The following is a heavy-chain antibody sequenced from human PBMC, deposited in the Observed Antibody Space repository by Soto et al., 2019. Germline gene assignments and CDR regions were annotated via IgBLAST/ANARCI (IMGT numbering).Heavy chain of an antibody. CDR1: GFTFSTW. Sequence: EVQLVESGGGLVQPGGSLRLSCVASGFTFSTWMHWVRQAPGKGLVWVSRINSDGSSITYADSVKGRFIISRDNAKNTLDLQMSSLTAEDTAVYYCTRGASGYGNFDYWGQGVLVTVSS. J-gene: IGHJ4*02. D-gene: IGHD3-22*01. V-gene: IGHV3-74*01. CDR3: TRGASGYGNFDY. CDR2: INSDGSSI.